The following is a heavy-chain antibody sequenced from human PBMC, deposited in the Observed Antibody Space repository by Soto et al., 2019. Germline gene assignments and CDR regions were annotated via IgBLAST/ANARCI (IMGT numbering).Heavy chain of an antibody. CDR1: GYTFTGHY. CDR2: LKSDNGGK. V-gene: IGHV1-2*02. Sequence: QVQLVQSGAEVKPPGASVKVSCKASGYTFTGHYMHWVRQVSGKRLQHLEWLKSDNGGKYYAPKFQGRVTFTRDTSTRSAYMELNGLQSDDTAVYFCARDLCPLGSGTACPLYGLDIWGQGTTVVVS. D-gene: IGHD3-10*01. CDR3: ARDLCPLGSGTACPLYGLDI. J-gene: IGHJ6*02.